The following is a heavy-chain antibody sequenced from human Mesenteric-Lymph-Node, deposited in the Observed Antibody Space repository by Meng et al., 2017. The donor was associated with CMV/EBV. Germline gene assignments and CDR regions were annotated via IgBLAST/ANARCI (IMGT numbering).Heavy chain of an antibody. D-gene: IGHD5-24*01. V-gene: IGHV5-51*01. Sequence: GESLKISCKGSGYSFNTYWIGWVRQMLGKGLEWMGIIYPGDSDTRYTPSFEGQVTISADKSISTAYLQWSSLKASDSAMYYCGRLAAEQLQPPDYWGQGTLVTVSS. CDR3: GRLAAEQLQPPDY. CDR1: GYSFNTYW. J-gene: IGHJ4*02. CDR2: IYPGDSDT.